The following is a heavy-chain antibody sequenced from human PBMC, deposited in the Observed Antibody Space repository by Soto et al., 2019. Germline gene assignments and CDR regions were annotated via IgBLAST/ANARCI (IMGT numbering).Heavy chain of an antibody. CDR2: IYCSGST. Sequence: SSETLSLTCTVSGGSISSGGYYWSWIRQHPGKGLEWIGYIYCSGSTYYNPSLKSRVTISVDTSKNQFSLKLSSVTAADTAVYYCASTPRTYYYSSGSYYNAPLDGMDVWGQGTTVTVSS. V-gene: IGHV4-31*03. CDR3: ASTPRTYYYSSGSYYNAPLDGMDV. CDR1: GGSISSGGYY. D-gene: IGHD3-10*01. J-gene: IGHJ6*02.